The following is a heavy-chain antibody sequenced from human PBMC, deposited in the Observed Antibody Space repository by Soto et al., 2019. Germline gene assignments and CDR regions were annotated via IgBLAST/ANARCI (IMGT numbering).Heavy chain of an antibody. J-gene: IGHJ4*02. CDR2: IYWNGDK. CDR3: ARPPMGIAAFSFDY. D-gene: IGHD6-13*01. Sequence: SGPTLVNPTQTLTLTCTFSGFSLSTSGVGVGLIRQPPGKAVEWLSLIYWNGDKRYSPYLKSRLTITKDTSKNQVVLTVTNMDPVDPPTYSWARPPMGIAAFSFDYWGQGTLVSVPS. CDR1: GFSLSTSGVG. V-gene: IGHV2-5*01.